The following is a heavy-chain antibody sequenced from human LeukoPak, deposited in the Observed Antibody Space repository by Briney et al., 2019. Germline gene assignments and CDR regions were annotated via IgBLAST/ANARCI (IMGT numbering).Heavy chain of an antibody. J-gene: IGHJ3*02. Sequence: ASVKVSCKVSGYTLNELSMHWVRQAPGKGLEWMGGFDPEDGETIYAQKFQGRVTMTEDTSTDTAYMELSSLRSEDTAVYYCATDPPATMIVSPDAFDIWGQGTMVTVSS. CDR2: FDPEDGET. D-gene: IGHD3-22*01. CDR3: ATDPPATMIVSPDAFDI. CDR1: GYTLNELS. V-gene: IGHV1-24*01.